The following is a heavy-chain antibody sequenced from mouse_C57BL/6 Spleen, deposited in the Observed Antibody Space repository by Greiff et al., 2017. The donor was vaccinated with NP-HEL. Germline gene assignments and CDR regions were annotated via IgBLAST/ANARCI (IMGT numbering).Heavy chain of an antibody. D-gene: IGHD3-2*02. J-gene: IGHJ1*03. CDR3: ARRSGGYFDV. V-gene: IGHV1-69*01. CDR2: IDPSDSYT. Sequence: QVQLQQPGAELVMPGASVKLSCKASGYTFTSYWMHWVKQRPGQGLEWIGEIDPSDSYTNYNQKFKGKSTLTVDKSSSTAYMQLSSLTSEDSAVYYGARRSGGYFDVWGTGTTVTVSS. CDR1: GYTFTSYW.